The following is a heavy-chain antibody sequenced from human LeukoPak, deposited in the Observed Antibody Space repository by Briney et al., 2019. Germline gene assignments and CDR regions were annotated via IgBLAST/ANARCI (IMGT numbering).Heavy chain of an antibody. CDR2: IYDSGTT. J-gene: IGHJ4*02. V-gene: IGHV3-53*01. Sequence: GGSLRLSCATSGFTVSSNYMSWVRQAPGKGLEWVSVIYDSGTTFYVGSVKGRFTISRDNSKDTLYLQMNSLRAEDTAVYYCARNENSGWGYFDYWGQGTLVTVSS. CDR1: GFTVSSNY. D-gene: IGHD5-12*01. CDR3: ARNENSGWGYFDY.